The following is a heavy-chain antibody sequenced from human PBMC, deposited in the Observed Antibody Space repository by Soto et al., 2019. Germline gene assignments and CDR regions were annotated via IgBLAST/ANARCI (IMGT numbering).Heavy chain of an antibody. J-gene: IGHJ4*02. Sequence: QVQLQESGPGLVKPSETLSLTCTVSGGSISSYYWSWIRQSPGKGLEWIGEIIHRGSTKYNPSLKSRVTMSLDTSRNQFSLRLSSLTAADTSLYFCARGGASGSYTAWGQGTLVTVSS. V-gene: IGHV4-59*12. D-gene: IGHD1-26*01. CDR1: GGSISSYY. CDR3: ARGGASGSYTA. CDR2: IIHRGST.